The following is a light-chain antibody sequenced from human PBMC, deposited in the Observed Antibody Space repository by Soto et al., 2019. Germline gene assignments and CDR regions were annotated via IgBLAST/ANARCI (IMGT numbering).Light chain of an antibody. J-gene: IGKJ5*01. CDR1: QSVSSY. CDR3: QQAASFPIT. Sequence: EIVLTQSPATLSLSPGERATLSCMASQSVSSYLAWYQQKPGQAPRLLIYDASNRATGIPARFSGSGSGTDFTLTINSLQPEDFATYYCQQAASFPITFGQGTRLEIK. V-gene: IGKV3-11*01. CDR2: DAS.